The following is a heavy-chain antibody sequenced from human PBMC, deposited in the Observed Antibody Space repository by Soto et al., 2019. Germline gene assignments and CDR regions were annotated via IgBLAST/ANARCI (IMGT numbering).Heavy chain of an antibody. Sequence: HSQTLSLTCAISGDSVSSNSAAWNWIRQSPSRGLEWLGRTYYRSKWYNDYAVSVKSRITINPDTSKNQFSLQLNSVTPEDTAVYYCARDRIQLWFRSYYYYGMDVWGQGTTVTVSS. V-gene: IGHV6-1*01. D-gene: IGHD5-18*01. CDR3: ARDRIQLWFRSYYYYGMDV. CDR1: GDSVSSNSAA. J-gene: IGHJ6*02. CDR2: TYYRSKWYN.